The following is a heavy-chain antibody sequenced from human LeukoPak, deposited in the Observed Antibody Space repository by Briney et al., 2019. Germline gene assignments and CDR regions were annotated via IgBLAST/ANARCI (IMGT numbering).Heavy chain of an antibody. CDR3: ARVSGDYAYFDY. V-gene: IGHV4-38-2*02. D-gene: IGHD4-17*01. CDR1: GYSISSGYY. J-gene: IGHJ4*02. Sequence: SETLSLTCTVSGYSISSGYYWGWIRQPPGKGLEWIGSIYHSGSTYYNPSLKSRVTISVDTSKNQFSLKLSSVTAADTAVYYCARVSGDYAYFDYWGQGTLVTVSS. CDR2: IYHSGST.